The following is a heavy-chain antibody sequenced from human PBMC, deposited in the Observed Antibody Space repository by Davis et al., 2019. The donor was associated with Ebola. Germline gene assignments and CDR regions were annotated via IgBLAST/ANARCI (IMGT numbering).Heavy chain of an antibody. Sequence: SETLSLTCAVYGGSFRGYYWSWIRQPPGKGLEWIGEINHSGSTNYNPSLKSRVTISVDTSKNQFSLKLSSVTAADTAVYYCARGPYSYYFDYWGQGTLVTVSS. V-gene: IGHV4-34*01. D-gene: IGHD2-15*01. CDR2: INHSGST. J-gene: IGHJ4*02. CDR1: GGSFRGYY. CDR3: ARGPYSYYFDY.